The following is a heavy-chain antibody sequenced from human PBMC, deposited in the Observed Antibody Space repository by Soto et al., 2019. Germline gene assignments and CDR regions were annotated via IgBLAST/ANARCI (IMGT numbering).Heavy chain of an antibody. CDR1: GYTFTGYY. J-gene: IGHJ6*02. CDR2: INPNSGGT. D-gene: IGHD3-3*01. Sequence: QVQLVQSGAEVKKPGASVKVSCKASGYTFTGYYMHWVRQAPGQGLEWMGWINPNSGGTNYAQKFQGWVTMTRDTPISTAYMELSRLRSDDTAVYYCARDRTIFGLGWYYGMDVWGQGTTVTVSS. CDR3: ARDRTIFGLGWYYGMDV. V-gene: IGHV1-2*04.